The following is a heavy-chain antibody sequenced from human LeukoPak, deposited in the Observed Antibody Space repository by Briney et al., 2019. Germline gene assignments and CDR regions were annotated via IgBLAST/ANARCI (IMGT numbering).Heavy chain of an antibody. Sequence: SETLSLTCAVSGASIRSYDWSWIRQPPGKGLEWIGGIYNSGGTNDNPSLKSRVSISLDTSKNQFSLKLSSVTAADTAVYYCAGFLEEGRAYMDVWGKGTTVTVSS. CDR3: AGFLEEGRAYMDV. V-gene: IGHV4-59*08. J-gene: IGHJ6*03. CDR2: IYNSGGT. D-gene: IGHD3-3*01. CDR1: GASIRSYD.